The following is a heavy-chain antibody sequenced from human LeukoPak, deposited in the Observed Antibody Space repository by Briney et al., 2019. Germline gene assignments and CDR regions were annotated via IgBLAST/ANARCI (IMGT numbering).Heavy chain of an antibody. CDR2: IYPGDSDT. Sequence: GESLKISCKGSGYSFTSYWIGWVRQMPGKGLEWMGIIYPGDSDTRYSPSFQGQVTISADKSISTAYLQWSSLKASDSAMYYCARHTIVAAAGTRAFDIWGQGTMVTVSS. D-gene: IGHD6-13*01. J-gene: IGHJ3*02. CDR1: GYSFTSYW. V-gene: IGHV5-51*01. CDR3: ARHTIVAAAGTRAFDI.